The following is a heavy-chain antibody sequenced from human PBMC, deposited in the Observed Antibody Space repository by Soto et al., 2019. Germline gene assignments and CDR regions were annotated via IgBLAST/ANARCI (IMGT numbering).Heavy chain of an antibody. CDR1: GDSVSSNSAA. D-gene: IGHD3-10*01. J-gene: IGHJ3*02. CDR3: ERERGVRSEALDI. CDR2: TYYRSKWHN. Sequence: SQTLSLTCAISGDSVSSNSAAWNWLRQSPSRGLEWLGRTYYRSKWHNDDVESVKGRITISPDTSKNQFSLQLNSVTPEDTALYYCERERGVRSEALDIWGQGTVVTVSS. V-gene: IGHV6-1*01.